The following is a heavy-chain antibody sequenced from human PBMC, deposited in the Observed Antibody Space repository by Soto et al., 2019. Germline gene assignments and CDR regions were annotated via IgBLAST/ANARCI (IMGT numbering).Heavy chain of an antibody. Sequence: QLQLQESGPGLVKPSETLSLTCTVSGGSISSSSYYWGWIRQPPGKGLEWIGSIYYSGSTYYKPYLMTLVTISVDTSKKQFPRKLSSVPAADTAVYYCARPTIFGVTDSTDYMDVWGKGTTVTVSS. D-gene: IGHD3-3*01. V-gene: IGHV4-39*01. CDR1: GGSISSSSYY. CDR3: ARPTIFGVTDSTDYMDV. J-gene: IGHJ6*03. CDR2: IYYSGST.